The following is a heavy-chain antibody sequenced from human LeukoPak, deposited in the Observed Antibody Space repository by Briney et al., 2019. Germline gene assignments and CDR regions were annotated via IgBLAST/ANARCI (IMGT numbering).Heavy chain of an antibody. D-gene: IGHD3-10*01. V-gene: IGHV1-69*04. J-gene: IGHJ6*02. Sequence: GASVKVSCKASGGTFSSYAISWVRQAPGQGLEWMGRIIPILGIANYAQKFQGRVTITADNSTSTAYMELSSLRSEDTAVYYCARDRDYGMDVWGQGTTVTVSS. CDR2: IIPILGIA. CDR1: GGTFSSYA. CDR3: ARDRDYGMDV.